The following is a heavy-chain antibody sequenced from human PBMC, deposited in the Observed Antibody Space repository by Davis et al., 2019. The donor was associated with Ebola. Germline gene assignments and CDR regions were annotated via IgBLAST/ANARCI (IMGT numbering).Heavy chain of an antibody. Sequence: GESLKISCAASGFSFSSYWMSWVRQAPGKGLEWVASIKQDGSGKYYVDSVKGRFTISRDNAKNSLYLQMNSLRAEDTAVYYCLYGMDVWGQGTTVTVSS. CDR3: LYGMDV. V-gene: IGHV3-7*01. CDR2: IKQDGSGK. J-gene: IGHJ6*02. CDR1: GFSFSSYW.